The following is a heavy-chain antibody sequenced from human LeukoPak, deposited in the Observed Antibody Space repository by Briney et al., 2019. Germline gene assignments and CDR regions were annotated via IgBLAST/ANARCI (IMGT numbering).Heavy chain of an antibody. J-gene: IGHJ3*02. V-gene: IGHV1-18*01. CDR1: GYTFTRYG. CDR2: ISAYNGNT. Sequence: GASVKVSCKASGYTFTRYGISWVRQAPGQGLEWMGRISAYNGNTNYAQKLQGRVTMTTDTSTSTAYMELRSLRSDDTAVYYCARDMDDYDILTGYYDAFDIWGQGTMVTVSS. CDR3: ARDMDDYDILTGYYDAFDI. D-gene: IGHD3-9*01.